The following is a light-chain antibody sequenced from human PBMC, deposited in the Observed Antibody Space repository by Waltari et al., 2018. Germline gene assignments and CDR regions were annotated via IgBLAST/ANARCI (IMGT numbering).Light chain of an antibody. Sequence: DIVMTQSPDSLAVSLGERATINCKSSQSVFYSPNNKNYLSWYQQKPGQPPKLLIYWACTRDSGVPDRFSGSGSVSDFTLTISSLQAEDVALYFCQQYYGSPFTFGGGTKVEIK. V-gene: IGKV4-1*01. CDR1: QSVFYSPNNKNY. J-gene: IGKJ4*01. CDR2: WAC. CDR3: QQYYGSPFT.